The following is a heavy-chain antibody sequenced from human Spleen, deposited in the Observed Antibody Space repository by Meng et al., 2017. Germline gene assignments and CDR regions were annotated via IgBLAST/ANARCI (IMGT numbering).Heavy chain of an antibody. V-gene: IGHV3-9*01. J-gene: IGHJ4*02. D-gene: IGHD3-10*01. CDR3: ARDVGSGRGYYFDS. CDR2: INWNTGSK. Sequence: GGSLRLSCAASGFTFDDHAMHWVRQAPGKGLEWVSIINWNTGSKDYADSVKGRFAISRDNAKNSLYLQMNSLRVEDTALYYCARDVGSGRGYYFDSWGQGTLVTVSS. CDR1: GFTFDDHA.